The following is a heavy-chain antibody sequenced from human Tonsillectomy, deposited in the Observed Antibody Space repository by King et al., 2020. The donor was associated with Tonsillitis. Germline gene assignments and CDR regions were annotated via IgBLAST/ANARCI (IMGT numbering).Heavy chain of an antibody. V-gene: IGHV4-39*01. J-gene: IGHJ4*02. D-gene: IGHD3-16*01. CDR3: ARPGLGPFDY. CDR2: IYSRGST. CDR1: GGSVSSSSYY. Sequence: QLQESGPGLVEPSETLSLTCTVSGGSVSSSSYYWGWIRQPPGKGLEWIGSIYSRGSTSYNTSHKSRVTLSVDTSKNQFSLKLRSVTAADTAVYYCARPGLGPFDYWGQGTLVTVSS.